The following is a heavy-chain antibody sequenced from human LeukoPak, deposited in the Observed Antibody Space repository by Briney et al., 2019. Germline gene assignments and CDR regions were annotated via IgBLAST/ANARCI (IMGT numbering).Heavy chain of an antibody. J-gene: IGHJ4*02. Sequence: PGGSLRLSCAASGFIFSNYAIHWVRQAPGKGLEWVAVISYDGSNKNYADSVKGRFTISRDISKNTLYLQMNSLRAEDTAVYYCARGYCSSTSCYVDYWGQGTLVTVSS. CDR3: ARGYCSSTSCYVDY. CDR2: ISYDGSNK. V-gene: IGHV3-30*04. CDR1: GFIFSNYA. D-gene: IGHD2-2*01.